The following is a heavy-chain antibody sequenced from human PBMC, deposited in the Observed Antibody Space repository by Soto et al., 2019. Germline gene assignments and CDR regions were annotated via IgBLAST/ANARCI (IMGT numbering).Heavy chain of an antibody. V-gene: IGHV3-21*01. Sequence: GGSLRLSCAASGFTFSSYSMNWVRQAPGKGLEWVSSISSSSSYIYYADSVKGRFTISRDNAKNSLYLQMNSLRAEDTAVYYCAREERRLARSVDYWGQGTLVTVSS. CDR1: GFTFSSYS. J-gene: IGHJ4*02. D-gene: IGHD6-25*01. CDR2: ISSSSSYI. CDR3: AREERRLARSVDY.